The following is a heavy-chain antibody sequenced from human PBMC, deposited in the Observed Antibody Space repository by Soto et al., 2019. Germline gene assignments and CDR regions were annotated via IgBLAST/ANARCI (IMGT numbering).Heavy chain of an antibody. CDR1: GGTFSSYA. Sequence: VASVKVSCKASGGTFSSYAISWVRQAPGQGLEWMGGIIPIFGTANYAQKIQGRVTITADESTSTAYMELSSLRSEDTAVYYCARSTTVTTPCYVGFDPWGQGTLVTVSS. CDR2: IIPIFGTA. J-gene: IGHJ5*02. CDR3: ARSTTVTTPCYVGFDP. D-gene: IGHD4-17*01. V-gene: IGHV1-69*13.